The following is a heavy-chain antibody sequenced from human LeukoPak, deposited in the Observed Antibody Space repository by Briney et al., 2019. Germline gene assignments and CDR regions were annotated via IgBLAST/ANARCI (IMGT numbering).Heavy chain of an antibody. CDR2: ISYDGSNI. CDR3: ARDRAAAPWGYFDY. J-gene: IGHJ4*02. Sequence: PGRSLRLSCEASGFTFSHYAMHWVRQSPGKGLEWVALISYDGSNIQYADSVKGRFTISRDNSKNTLYLQMNTLRTEDTALYYCARDRAAAPWGYFDYWGQGTLVTVSS. D-gene: IGHD6-13*01. CDR1: GFTFSHYA. V-gene: IGHV3-30-3*01.